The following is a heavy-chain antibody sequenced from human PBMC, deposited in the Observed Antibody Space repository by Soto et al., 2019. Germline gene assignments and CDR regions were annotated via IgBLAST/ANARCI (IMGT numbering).Heavy chain of an antibody. CDR2: TYYRSKFYN. V-gene: IGHV6-1*01. D-gene: IGHD6-6*01. J-gene: IGHJ6*04. CDR3: ARDHSIAANYYYGMDV. Sequence: PALPIPAVGSGDSVSSNRGAGYCITQSPSRGLEWPGRTYYRSKFYNDYAVSVKSRLTINPDTSKNQLSLQLNSLTPEDTAVYYCARDHSIAANYYYGMDVCGKGTTVTVSS. CDR1: GDSVSSNRGA.